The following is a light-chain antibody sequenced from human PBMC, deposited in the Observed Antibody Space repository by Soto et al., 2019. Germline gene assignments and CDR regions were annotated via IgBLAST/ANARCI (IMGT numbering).Light chain of an antibody. CDR1: QRISTW. J-gene: IGKJ4*01. V-gene: IGKV1-5*03. CDR3: QQYHSLPLP. Sequence: DIQLTQSPSTLSASVGDRVTITCRASQRISTWLAWYQQKQGRAPKLLIYKASSLEIGVPSRFSGSGSGTEFTLTISSLQPDDFATYYCQQYHSLPLPFGGGTKVEMK. CDR2: KAS.